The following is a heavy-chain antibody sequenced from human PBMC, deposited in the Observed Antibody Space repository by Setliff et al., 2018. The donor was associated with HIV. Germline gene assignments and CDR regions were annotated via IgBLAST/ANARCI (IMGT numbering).Heavy chain of an antibody. CDR3: ARHDSGGYYSLDY. V-gene: IGHV4-61*02. CDR1: GGSISSGSYY. CDR2: VYSSGGT. Sequence: SSETLSLTCAVSGGSISSGSYYWSWIRQPAGKGLEWIGRVYSSGGTNYNPSLKSRVTISVDTSKNQFSLKLSSVTAADTAVYYCARHDSGGYYSLDYWGQGTLVTVSS. J-gene: IGHJ4*02. D-gene: IGHD3-22*01.